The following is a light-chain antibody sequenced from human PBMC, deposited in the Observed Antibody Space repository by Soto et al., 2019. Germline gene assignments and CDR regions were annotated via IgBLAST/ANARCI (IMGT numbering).Light chain of an antibody. J-gene: IGKJ1*01. CDR1: HSFSSNF. CDR2: DAS. Sequence: EIVLTQSPGTLSLSPGERATLSCRASHSFSSNFLAWYQQKPGQAPRLLIYDASSRATGIPDRFSGSGSGTDFTLTISRLEPEDFAVYFCYQYDSSPWTFGQGTKVDNQ. V-gene: IGKV3-20*01. CDR3: YQYDSSPWT.